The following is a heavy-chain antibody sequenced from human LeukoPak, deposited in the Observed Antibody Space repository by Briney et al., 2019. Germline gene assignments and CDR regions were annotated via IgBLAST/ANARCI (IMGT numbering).Heavy chain of an antibody. CDR3: AGQDGSGWYHGIDY. D-gene: IGHD6-19*01. J-gene: IGHJ4*02. CDR2: IYSSGST. Sequence: SETLSLTCTVSGGSISSYYWSWIRQPPGKGLEWIGYIYSSGSTNYNPSLKSRVIISVDTSKNQFSLKLSSVTAADTAVYYCAGQDGSGWYHGIDYWGQGTLVTVSS. CDR1: GGSISSYY. V-gene: IGHV4-59*08.